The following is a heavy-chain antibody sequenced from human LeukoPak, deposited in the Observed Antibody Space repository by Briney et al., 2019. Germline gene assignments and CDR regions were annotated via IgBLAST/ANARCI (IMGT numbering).Heavy chain of an antibody. Sequence: PGGSLRLSCAASGFTFSSYAMHWVRQAPGKGLEWVAVISYDGSNKYYADSVKGRFTISRDNSKYTLYLQMNSLRAEDTAVYYCARAAYSNYLDYYYYMDVWGKGTTVTVSS. CDR2: ISYDGSNK. CDR3: ARAAYSNYLDYYYYMDV. D-gene: IGHD4-11*01. CDR1: GFTFSSYA. V-gene: IGHV3-30*01. J-gene: IGHJ6*03.